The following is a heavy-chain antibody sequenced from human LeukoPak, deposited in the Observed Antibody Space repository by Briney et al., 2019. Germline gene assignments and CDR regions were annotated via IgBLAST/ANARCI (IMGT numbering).Heavy chain of an antibody. J-gene: IGHJ3*02. Sequence: SGPTLVNPTQTLTLTCTFSGLSLSTSGLGVVWISHPPGKALEWLALIYWDDGKRYSPSLKNRLTITKDTSKNQVVLTMTNMDPVDTATYYCAHKPPTSNAFDIWGQGTMVTVSS. CDR3: AHKPPTSNAFDI. CDR1: GLSLSTSGLG. CDR2: IYWDDGK. V-gene: IGHV2-5*02.